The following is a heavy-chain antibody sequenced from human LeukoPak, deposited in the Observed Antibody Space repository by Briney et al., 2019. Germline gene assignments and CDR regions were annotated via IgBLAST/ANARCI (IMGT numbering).Heavy chain of an antibody. CDR1: GFTFSNYW. Sequence: GGSLRLSCSASGFTFSNYWMSWVRQAPGKGLEWVANIKQVESEKYYVDSVKGRFTSSRDNAKSSLYLQMNSLRAEDTAVYYCARALDSSSSRYQAFEEWGQGTLVTVSS. J-gene: IGHJ4*02. D-gene: IGHD2-2*01. CDR2: IKQVESEK. V-gene: IGHV3-7*01. CDR3: ARALDSSSSRYQAFEE.